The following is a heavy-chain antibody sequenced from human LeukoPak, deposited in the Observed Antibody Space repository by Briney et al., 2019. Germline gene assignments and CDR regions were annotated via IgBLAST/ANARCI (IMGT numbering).Heavy chain of an antibody. CDR2: IYHDGNT. CDR1: GYSISSGYY. V-gene: IGHV4-38-2*02. CDR3: ARHVRHTAYDY. D-gene: IGHD5-18*01. J-gene: IGHJ4*02. Sequence: SETLSLTCSVSGYSISSGYYWGWIRQPPGKGLEWIGNIYHDGNTYYNPSLKSRVTISVDTSKNHCSLRLSSVTAADTAVYYCARHVRHTAYDYWGQGTLVTVSS.